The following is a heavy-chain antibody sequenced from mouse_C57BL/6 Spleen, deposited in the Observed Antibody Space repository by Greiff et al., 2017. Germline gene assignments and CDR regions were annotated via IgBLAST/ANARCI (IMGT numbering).Heavy chain of an antibody. D-gene: IGHD4-1*01. J-gene: IGHJ3*01. Sequence: QAQLQPSGPGLVAPSQSLSITSPVPGFSLTSSGVPWVRQPPGKGLEWLVVIWSDGSPPYNSALTSRLSISKANSKSQVFLKMNSLQTDDSSMDYWARHEELGLAGFAYWGQGTLVTVSA. V-gene: IGHV2-6-1*01. CDR1: GFSLTSSG. CDR2: IWSDGSP. CDR3: ARHEELGLAGFAY.